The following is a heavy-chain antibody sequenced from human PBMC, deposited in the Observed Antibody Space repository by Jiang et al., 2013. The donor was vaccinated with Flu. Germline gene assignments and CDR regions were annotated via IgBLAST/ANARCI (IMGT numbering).Heavy chain of an antibody. V-gene: IGHV4-31*03. Sequence: GPGLVKPSQTLSLTCTVSGGSISSGGFYWSWIRQPPGKGLEWLGYIHHTGNTYYNPSLKSRLIIAVHTSDNQFSLRVTSVTAADTAVYYCARFRGYSGYNSTYFDFWGRGTWSPSPQ. CDR2: IHHTGNT. CDR3: ARFRGYSGYNSTYFDF. D-gene: IGHD5-12*01. CDR1: GGSISSGGFY. J-gene: IGHJ4*02.